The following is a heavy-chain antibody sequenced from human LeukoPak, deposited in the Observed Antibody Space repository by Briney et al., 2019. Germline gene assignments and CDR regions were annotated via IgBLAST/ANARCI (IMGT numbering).Heavy chain of an antibody. CDR2: IRYDGSNK. V-gene: IGHV3-30*02. J-gene: IGHJ6*03. CDR3: AKDWAGLGEQWLPDYYYYMDV. Sequence: GGSLRLSCAASGFTFSSYGMHWVRQAPGKGLEWVAFIRYDGSNKYYADSVKGRFTISRDNSKNTLYLQMNSLRAEDTAVYYCAKDWAGLGEQWLPDYYYYMDVWGKGTTVTISS. D-gene: IGHD6-19*01. CDR1: GFTFSSYG.